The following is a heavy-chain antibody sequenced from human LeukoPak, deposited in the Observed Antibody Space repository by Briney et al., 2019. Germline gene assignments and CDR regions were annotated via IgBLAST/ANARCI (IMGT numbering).Heavy chain of an antibody. CDR2: IYSGGST. CDR1: GFTVSSNY. D-gene: IGHD3-10*01. V-gene: IGHV3-66*01. Sequence: PGGSLRLSCAASGFTVSSNYMSWVRQAPGKGLEWVSVIYSGGSTYCADSVKGSFTISRDNSKNTLYLQMNSLRAEDTAVYYCARGGLLWFGESNFDYWGQGTLVTVSS. J-gene: IGHJ4*02. CDR3: ARGGLLWFGESNFDY.